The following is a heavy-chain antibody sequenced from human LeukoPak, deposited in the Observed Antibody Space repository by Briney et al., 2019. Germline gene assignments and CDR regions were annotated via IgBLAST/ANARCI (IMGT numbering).Heavy chain of an antibody. Sequence: GASVKVSCKASGYTFTSYAFHWVRQAPGQGLEWMGIINPIDGSTSYAQRFQGRVTMTRDTSTSTVYMELRSLRSEDTAVYYCTRDEPYGAHGFPYWGQGPLLRVPS. CDR2: INPIDGST. J-gene: IGHJ4*02. D-gene: IGHD4-17*01. CDR1: GYTFTSYA. CDR3: TRDEPYGAHGFPY. V-gene: IGHV1-46*01.